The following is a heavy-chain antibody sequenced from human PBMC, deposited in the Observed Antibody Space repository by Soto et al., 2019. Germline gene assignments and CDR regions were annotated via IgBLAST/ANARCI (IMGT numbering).Heavy chain of an antibody. D-gene: IGHD2-2*02. Sequence: VSCKASGYTFTSYGISWVRQAPGQGLEWMGWISAYNGNTNYAQKLQGRVTMTTDTSTSTAYMELRSLRSDDTAVYYCARGHLIYLGTPGWFDPWGQGTLVTVSS. CDR1: GYTFTSYG. CDR2: ISAYNGNT. CDR3: ARGHLIYLGTPGWFDP. J-gene: IGHJ5*02. V-gene: IGHV1-18*01.